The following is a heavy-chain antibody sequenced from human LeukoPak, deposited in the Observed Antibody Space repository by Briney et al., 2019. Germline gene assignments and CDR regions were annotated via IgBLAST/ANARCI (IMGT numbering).Heavy chain of an antibody. CDR3: ARGSRGTYDC. J-gene: IGHJ4*02. CDR2: ITSSGGDT. CDR1: GFTFSSYA. D-gene: IGHD3-16*01. V-gene: IGHV3-23*01. Sequence: PGGSLRLSCAASGFTFSSYALAWVRQAPGKGLEWVSSITSSGGDTYYVDSVKGRFTISRDNSKHTLYLQMTSLRAEDTAVYYCARGSRGTYDCWGQGTLVTVSS.